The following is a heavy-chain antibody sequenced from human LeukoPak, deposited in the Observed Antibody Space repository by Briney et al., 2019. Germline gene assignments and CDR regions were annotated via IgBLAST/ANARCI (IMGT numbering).Heavy chain of an antibody. J-gene: IGHJ4*02. Sequence: SETLSLTCAVYGGSFRAYFWTWIRQPPGQGLEWIGEITQNGSTIYNPSLKSRVTMSVDTSKNHSSLNLTSVTAADTALYYCARSSGTGFSQYWGQGTLVTVSS. CDR2: ITQNGST. V-gene: IGHV4-34*01. CDR1: GGSFRAYF. D-gene: IGHD3/OR15-3a*01. CDR3: ARSSGTGFSQY.